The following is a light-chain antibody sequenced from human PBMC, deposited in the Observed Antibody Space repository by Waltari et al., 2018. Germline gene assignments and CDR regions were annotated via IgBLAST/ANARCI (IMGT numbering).Light chain of an antibody. CDR1: QSLFYSTYHPNY. CDR2: WAS. J-gene: IGKJ1*01. V-gene: IGKV4-1*01. Sequence: DIVMTQSPDSLAVSLGERATIHCKSSQSLFYSTYHPNYLAWYQQKPGQPPELLIYWASTRESGVPDRFSGSGSGTDFTLTISSLQAEDVAFYYCQQYYSSPWTFGQGTKVEVK. CDR3: QQYYSSPWT.